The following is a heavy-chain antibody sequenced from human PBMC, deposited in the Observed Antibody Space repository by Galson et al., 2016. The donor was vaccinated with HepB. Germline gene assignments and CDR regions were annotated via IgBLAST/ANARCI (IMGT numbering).Heavy chain of an antibody. CDR2: IKNKFYGETT. V-gene: IGHV3-15*01. CDR1: GLTFSDAW. CDR3: STDYPSPGIEGDWFDP. J-gene: IGHJ5*02. Sequence: SLRLSCAASGLTFSDAWMNWVRQAPGKGLEWVGRIKNKFYGETTEYAAPVKGRFTISRDDSRNTLYLQMNSLKTEDTAVYYCSTDYPSPGIEGDWFDPWGQGTLVTVSS. D-gene: IGHD3-10*01.